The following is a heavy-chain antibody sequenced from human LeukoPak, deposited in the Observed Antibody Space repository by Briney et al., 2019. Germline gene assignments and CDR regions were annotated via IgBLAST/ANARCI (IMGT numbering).Heavy chain of an antibody. CDR2: IRSKANSYAT. J-gene: IGHJ4*02. CDR1: GFTFSGSA. CDR3: TRPLKDFDY. V-gene: IGHV3-73*01. Sequence: GGSLRLSCAASGFTFSGSAMHWVRQASGKGLEWVGRIRSKANSYATAYAASVKGRFTISRDDSKNTAYLQMNSLKTEDTAVYYCTRPLKDFDYWGQGTLVTVSS.